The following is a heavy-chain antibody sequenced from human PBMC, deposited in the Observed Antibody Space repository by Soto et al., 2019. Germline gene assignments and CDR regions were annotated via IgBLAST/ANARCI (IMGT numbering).Heavy chain of an antibody. D-gene: IGHD3-22*01. CDR2: INAGKGNT. CDR1: GYTFTSYA. V-gene: IGHV1-3*05. Sequence: QVQLVQSGAEERKPGASVKVSCKASGYTFTSYAIHWVRQAPGQRLEGMGWINAGKGNTKYSQKFQGRVTITRDTSASTAYRELSSLRSEDTAVYYCARDEGYSDSTGYYDYWGQGTLVTVSS. J-gene: IGHJ4*02. CDR3: ARDEGYSDSTGYYDY.